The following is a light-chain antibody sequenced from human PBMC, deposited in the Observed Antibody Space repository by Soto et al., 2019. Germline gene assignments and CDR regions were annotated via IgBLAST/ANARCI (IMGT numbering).Light chain of an antibody. J-gene: IGKJ3*01. V-gene: IGKV3-20*01. CDR3: QQYGSSLFT. CDR2: GTS. CDR1: QSVSSKY. Sequence: EIVLTQSPGTLSLSPGERATLSCRASQSVSSKYLAWYQQKPGQAPRVLIYGTSIRASGVPERFSGGGSGTDFTLTITRLEPEDFTVYYCQQYGSSLFTFGPGTKVDFK.